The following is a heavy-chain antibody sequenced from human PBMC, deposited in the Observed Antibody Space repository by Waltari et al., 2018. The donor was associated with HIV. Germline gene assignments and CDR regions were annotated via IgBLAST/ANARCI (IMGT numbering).Heavy chain of an antibody. Sequence: QVQLVESGGGVVQPGRSLRLSCAASGFTFSSYGMHWVRQAPGQRLEWVAVIWYDGSNKYYADSVKGRFTISRDNSKNTLYLQMNSLRAEDTAVYYCARDAYYDILTGYYRRPLDYWGQGTLVTVSS. CDR3: ARDAYYDILTGYYRRPLDY. CDR2: IWYDGSNK. CDR1: GFTFSSYG. D-gene: IGHD3-9*01. J-gene: IGHJ4*02. V-gene: IGHV3-33*01.